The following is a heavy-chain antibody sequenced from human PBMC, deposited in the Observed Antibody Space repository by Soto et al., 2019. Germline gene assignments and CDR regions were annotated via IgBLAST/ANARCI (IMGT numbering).Heavy chain of an antibody. J-gene: IGHJ6*02. V-gene: IGHV1-18*04. CDR2: ISAYNGNT. CDR1: GYTFTSYG. CDR3: AVYCSSISCANLYYYYGMDV. D-gene: IGHD2-2*01. Sequence: ASVKVSCMASGYTFTSYGISWVRQAPGQGREWMGWISAYNGNTNYAQKLQGRVTTTTDTSTSTAYMVLMSLRSDDTAVYYCAVYCSSISCANLYYYYGMDVWGQGTTVTVSS.